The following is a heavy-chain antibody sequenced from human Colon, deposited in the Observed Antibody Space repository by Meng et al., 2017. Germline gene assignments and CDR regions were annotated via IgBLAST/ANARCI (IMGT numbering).Heavy chain of an antibody. Sequence: GESLKISCAVSGYTFSSYAMSWVRQAPGKGPEWVSVISTTGGSKYYADSVKGRFTISRDNSKNTLYLQMNSLRGEDTAIYYCVRPYFFDSSGYYYYGVFDYWGQGTLVTGAS. D-gene: IGHD3-22*01. V-gene: IGHV3-23*01. CDR1: GYTFSSYA. J-gene: IGHJ4*02. CDR3: VRPYFFDSSGYYYYGVFDY. CDR2: ISTTGGSK.